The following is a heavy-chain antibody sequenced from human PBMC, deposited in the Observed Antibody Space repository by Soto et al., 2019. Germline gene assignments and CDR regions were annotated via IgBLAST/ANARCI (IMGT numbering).Heavy chain of an antibody. CDR3: ARERSSGWSDY. CDR2: INSDGNST. D-gene: IGHD6-19*01. J-gene: IGHJ4*02. Sequence: GGSLRLSCAASGFTFSSYSMSWVRQAPGKGLEWVSRINSDGNSTSYADSVKGRFTISRDNAKNTLYLQMNSLSAEDTAVYYCARERSSGWSDYWGQGTLVTVS. CDR1: GFTFSSYS. V-gene: IGHV3-74*01.